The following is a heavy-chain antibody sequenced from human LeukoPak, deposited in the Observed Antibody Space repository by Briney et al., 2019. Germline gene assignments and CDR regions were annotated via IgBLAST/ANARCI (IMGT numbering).Heavy chain of an antibody. CDR2: INTNTGNP. V-gene: IGHV7-4-1*02. CDR1: GYTFTSYA. D-gene: IGHD2-21*02. Sequence: GASVKVSCKASGYTFTSYAMNWVRQAPGQGLEWMGWINTNTGNPTYAQGFTGRFVFSLDTSVSTAYLQISSLKAEDTAVYYCARDTSKGLYCGGDCYPEYFQHWGQGTLVTVSS. J-gene: IGHJ1*01. CDR3: ARDTSKGLYCGGDCYPEYFQH.